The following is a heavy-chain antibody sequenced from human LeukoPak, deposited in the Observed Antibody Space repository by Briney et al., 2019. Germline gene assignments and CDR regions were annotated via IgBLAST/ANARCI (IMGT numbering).Heavy chain of an antibody. Sequence: KSSETLSLTCTVSGGSFSSSSYYWGWIRQPPGRGLEWIGSIYYRGSNYHNSSLKGRVTMSIDTSKNQFSLRLSSVTAADTAVYYCARVSGYDWESFYDYWGQGTLVTVSS. J-gene: IGHJ4*02. V-gene: IGHV4-39*07. D-gene: IGHD5-12*01. CDR2: IYYRGSN. CDR1: GGSFSSSSYY. CDR3: ARVSGYDWESFYDY.